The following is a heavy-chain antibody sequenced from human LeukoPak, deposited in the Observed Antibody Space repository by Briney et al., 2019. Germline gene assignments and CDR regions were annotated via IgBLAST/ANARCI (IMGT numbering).Heavy chain of an antibody. CDR3: AKAGRSGWYPGWPFDI. CDR1: GFTFSSYA. CDR2: LSGSGGST. Sequence: GGSLRLSCAASGFTFSSYAMSWVRQAPGKGLEWVSALSGSGGSTYYADSVKGRFTISRDNSKNTLYLQMNSLRAEDTAVYYCAKAGRSGWYPGWPFDIWGQGTMVTVSS. D-gene: IGHD6-19*01. V-gene: IGHV3-23*01. J-gene: IGHJ3*02.